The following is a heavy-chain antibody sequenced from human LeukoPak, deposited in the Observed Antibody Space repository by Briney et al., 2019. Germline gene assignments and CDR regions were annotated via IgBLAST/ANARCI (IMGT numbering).Heavy chain of an antibody. J-gene: IGHJ4*02. Sequence: GGSLRLSCAASGFTFSTYWMTWVRQAPGKGLEWVANIKPDGSEKYYVDSVKGRFTVSRDNAKNSLYLQMDSLRAEDTAVYYCARLRGYCSGGSCYSVYFDYWGQGTLVTVSS. CDR3: ARLRGYCSGGSCYSVYFDY. CDR1: GFTFSTYW. D-gene: IGHD2-15*01. V-gene: IGHV3-7*01. CDR2: IKPDGSEK.